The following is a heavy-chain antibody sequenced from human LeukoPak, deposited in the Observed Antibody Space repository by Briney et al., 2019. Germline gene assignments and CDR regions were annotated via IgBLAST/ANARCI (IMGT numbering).Heavy chain of an antibody. J-gene: IGHJ6*03. Sequence: SETLSLTCTVSGGSISSYYWSWIRQSPGKGLECIGYIHYTGSTNYNPSLKSRVTISVDTSKNQFSLKLNSVTAADTAVYFCARTTEGGYTYDYFYYYYMDVWGKGTTVTISS. CDR1: GGSISSYY. D-gene: IGHD5-18*01. CDR3: ARTTEGGYTYDYFYYYYMDV. V-gene: IGHV4-59*01. CDR2: IHYTGST.